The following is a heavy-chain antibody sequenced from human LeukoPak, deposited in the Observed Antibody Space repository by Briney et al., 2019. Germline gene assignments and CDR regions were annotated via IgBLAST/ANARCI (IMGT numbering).Heavy chain of an antibody. J-gene: IGHJ4*02. CDR1: GFTFTDYW. V-gene: IGHV3-7*01. Sequence: PGGSLRLSCAASGFTFTDYWMTWVRQVPGKGLEWVANIHKAGTESYYVDSVKGRFAISRDNAKNSLYLQLSSLRVDDTAVYYCARVGTWELQRAFDYWGQGTLVTVSS. D-gene: IGHD1-26*01. CDR2: IHKAGTES. CDR3: ARVGTWELQRAFDY.